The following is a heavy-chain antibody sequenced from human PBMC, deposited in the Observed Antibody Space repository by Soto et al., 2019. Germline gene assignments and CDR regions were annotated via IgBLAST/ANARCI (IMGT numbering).Heavy chain of an antibody. D-gene: IGHD1-1*01. V-gene: IGHV3-30-3*01. CDR3: ARDPGEPDYYYSGMDV. J-gene: IGHJ6*02. Sequence: PGGCLGFSCAAAGFPFRRFALPWVRQAPRRGLDWLTVTSYEGSNKYYAASVKGRFTISRDNDRDTLHLKLNSLRAEDTAVYYCARDPGEPDYYYSGMDVWGQGTTVTVSS. CDR1: GFPFRRFA. CDR2: TSYEGSNK.